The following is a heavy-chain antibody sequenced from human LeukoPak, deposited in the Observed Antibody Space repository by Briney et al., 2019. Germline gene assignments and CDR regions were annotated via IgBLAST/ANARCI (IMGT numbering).Heavy chain of an antibody. CDR2: MSFDGSHI. J-gene: IGHJ6*03. CDR1: QFTFSSHA. Sequence: GGSLRLSCAASQFTFSSHAMNWVRQAPGKGLEWVAVMSFDGSHIYYADSVKGRFTISRDNSKNTLFLQMNSLNADDTAMYYCARGGTYYYQYYYMDVWGKGTTVTVSS. CDR3: ARGGTYYYQYYYMDV. D-gene: IGHD3-16*01. V-gene: IGHV3-30*01.